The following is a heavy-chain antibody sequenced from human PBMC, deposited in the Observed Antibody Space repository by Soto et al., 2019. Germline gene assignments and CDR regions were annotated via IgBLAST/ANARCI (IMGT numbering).Heavy chain of an antibody. J-gene: IGHJ6*02. CDR3: ARAGKYYYGSESPYYYGMDV. Sequence: QVQLVQSGAEVKKPGASVKVSCKASGYTFTSYGVSWVRQAPGQGLEWMGWISGYNGNTNYAQKLQGRVTMTTDTSTSTAYMELRSLRSDDTAVYYCARAGKYYYGSESPYYYGMDVWGQGITVTVSS. CDR1: GYTFTSYG. CDR2: ISGYNGNT. V-gene: IGHV1-18*04. D-gene: IGHD3-10*01.